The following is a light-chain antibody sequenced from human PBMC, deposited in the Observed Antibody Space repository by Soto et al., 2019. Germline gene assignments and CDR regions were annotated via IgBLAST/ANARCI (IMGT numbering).Light chain of an antibody. Sequence: QSVLTQPPSVSGAPGQRVTISCTGSTDYDAHWYQQVPGTAPKVLIRSNNERASGVPDRFSGSKSGASASLAITGLQAEDEADYYCQSYDSSLSDVVFGGGTKLTVL. CDR2: SNN. V-gene: IGLV1-40*01. CDR1: TDYD. CDR3: QSYDSSLSDVV. J-gene: IGLJ2*01.